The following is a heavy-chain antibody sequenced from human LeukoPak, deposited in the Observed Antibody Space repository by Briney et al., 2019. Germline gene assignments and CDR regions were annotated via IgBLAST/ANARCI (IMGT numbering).Heavy chain of an antibody. J-gene: IGHJ5*02. CDR3: ARDDKGYGDWFDP. CDR2: ISSSSYI. CDR1: GFTFSSYS. Sequence: GGSLRLSCAASGFTFSSYSMNWVRQAPGKGLEWVSSISSSSYIYYADSVKGRFTISRDNAKNSLYLQMNSLRAEDTAVYYCARDDKGYGDWFDPWGQGTLVTVSS. D-gene: IGHD4-17*01. V-gene: IGHV3-21*01.